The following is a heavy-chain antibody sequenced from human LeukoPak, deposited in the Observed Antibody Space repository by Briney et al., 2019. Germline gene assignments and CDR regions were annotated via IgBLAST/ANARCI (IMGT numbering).Heavy chain of an antibody. V-gene: IGHV3-23*01. D-gene: IGHD6-13*01. CDR2: ISGGADST. J-gene: IGHJ4*02. CDR3: AKVPLRAAAGTLGY. CDR1: GFTFSNYA. Sequence: GGSLRLSCAASGFTFSNYAMSWIRQAPGKGLEWVSVISGGADSTYYADSVKGRFTISRDNSKNTLYLQMNSLRAEDTAVYYCAKVPLRAAAGTLGYWGQGTLVTVSS.